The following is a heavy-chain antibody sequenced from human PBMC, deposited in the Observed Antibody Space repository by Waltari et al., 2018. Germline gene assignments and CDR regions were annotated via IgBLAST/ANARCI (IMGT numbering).Heavy chain of an antibody. CDR3: AREALGGTKAFDM. D-gene: IGHD1-7*01. CDR2: MKASTCGA. CDR1: GYTFTAYY. Sequence: QIQIMQSGAEVKKPGASVKVSCQASGYTFTAYYLPWARQAPGPGVEWMGWMKASTCGADWGPSFQGRGTVTSDTSISTGYMELSGLTSDDTAVYYCAREALGGTKAFDMWGQGTMVTVSS. V-gene: IGHV1-2*02. J-gene: IGHJ3*02.